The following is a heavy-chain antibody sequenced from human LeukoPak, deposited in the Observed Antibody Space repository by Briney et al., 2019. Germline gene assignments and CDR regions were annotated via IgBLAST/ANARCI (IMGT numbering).Heavy chain of an antibody. V-gene: IGHV1-2*02. D-gene: IGHD2-15*01. J-gene: IGHJ5*02. Sequence: ASVKVSCKASGYTFTRYYMHWVRQAPGQGLEWMGWINPNSGGTNYAQKFQGRVSMARDTSIRTAYMELNRLRSDDTAVYYCPRDQYCSGGSCYLSWGQGTLVTVSS. CDR1: GYTFTRYY. CDR2: INPNSGGT. CDR3: PRDQYCSGGSCYLS.